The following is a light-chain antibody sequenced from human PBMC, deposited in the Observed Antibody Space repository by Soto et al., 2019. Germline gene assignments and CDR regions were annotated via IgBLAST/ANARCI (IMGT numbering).Light chain of an antibody. CDR2: DVS. CDR3: SSFTISRNTVI. CDR1: SSDLDGYNY. Sequence: HPASVCWSPGHSITISCTGTSSDLDGYNYVSWYQYHPGKAPKLMIYDVSNRPSGISNRFSGSKSGNTASLTISGLHAEDEADYYCSSFTISRNTVIFGGGTKVTVL. J-gene: IGLJ2*01. V-gene: IGLV2-14*01.